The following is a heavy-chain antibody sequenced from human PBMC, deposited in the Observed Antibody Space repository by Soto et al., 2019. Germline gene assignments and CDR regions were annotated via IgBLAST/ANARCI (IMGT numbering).Heavy chain of an antibody. CDR3: AKDGYDKDGMDV. V-gene: IGHV3-30*18. J-gene: IGHJ6*02. CDR1: GFTFSSYG. Sequence: GGSLRLSCAASGFTFSSYGMHWVRQAPGKGLEWVAVISYDGSNKYYADSVKGRFTISRDNSKNTLYLQMNSLRAEDTAVYYCAKDGYDKDGMDVWGQGTTVTVSS. CDR2: ISYDGSNK. D-gene: IGHD5-12*01.